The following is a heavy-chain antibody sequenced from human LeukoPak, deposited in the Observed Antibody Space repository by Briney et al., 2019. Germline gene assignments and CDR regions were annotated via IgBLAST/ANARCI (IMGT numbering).Heavy chain of an antibody. V-gene: IGHV4-34*01. CDR3: ARGRGTLLWFGRSAFDI. CDR1: GGSFSGYY. D-gene: IGHD3-10*01. CDR2: INHSGST. Sequence: SETLSLTCAVYGGSFSGYYWSWIRQPPGKGLEWIGEINHSGSTNYNPSLKSRVTISVDTSKNQFSLKLSSVTAADTAVYYCARGRGTLLWFGRSAFDIWGQGTMVTVSS. J-gene: IGHJ3*02.